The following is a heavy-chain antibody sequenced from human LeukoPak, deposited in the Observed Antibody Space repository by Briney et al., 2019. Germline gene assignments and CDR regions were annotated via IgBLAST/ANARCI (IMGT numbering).Heavy chain of an antibody. V-gene: IGHV3-74*01. Sequence: GGSLRLSCAASGFTFTTYWMHWVRQAPGKGLVWVSHINSDGSITSYADSVKGRFTISRDNAKNTLYLQMNSLRAEDTAVYYCARDYYYGMDVWGQGTTVTVSS. CDR1: GFTFTTYW. CDR2: INSDGSIT. J-gene: IGHJ6*02. CDR3: ARDYYYGMDV.